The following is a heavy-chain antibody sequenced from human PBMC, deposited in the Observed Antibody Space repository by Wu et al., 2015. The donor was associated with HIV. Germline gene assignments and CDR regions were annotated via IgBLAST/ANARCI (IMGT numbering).Heavy chain of an antibody. Sequence: QLVQSGAEVKKPGSSVRVSCKSSGGDFKKYTVNWARQAPGQGLEWVGTTVPILGIPDYAEKFQGRVTIYTDESATTGYMELNTLRFEDTAIYYCVSHSGNYPKGFDLWGQGTMVIVSS. CDR3: VSHSGNYPKGFDL. V-gene: IGHV1-69*16. CDR2: TVPILGIP. J-gene: IGHJ3*01. CDR1: GGDFKKYT. D-gene: IGHD1-26*01.